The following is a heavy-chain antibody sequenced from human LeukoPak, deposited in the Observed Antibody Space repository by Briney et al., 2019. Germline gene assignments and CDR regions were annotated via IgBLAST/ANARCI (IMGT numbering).Heavy chain of an antibody. J-gene: IGHJ6*03. CDR1: GFTFSSYS. CDR2: IGSSSSYI. CDR3: VTGGGSGNYYYYYMDV. D-gene: IGHD1-26*01. V-gene: IGHV3-21*01. Sequence: PGGSLRLSCAASGFTFSSYSMNWVRQAPGKGLEWVSSIGSSSSYIYYADSVKGRFTIPRDNAKNSLYLQMNSLRAEDTAVYYCVTGGGSGNYYYYYMDVWGKGTTVTVSS.